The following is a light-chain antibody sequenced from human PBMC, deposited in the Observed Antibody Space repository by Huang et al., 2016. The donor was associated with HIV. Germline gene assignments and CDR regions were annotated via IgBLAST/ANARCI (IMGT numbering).Light chain of an antibody. CDR1: QSRLQSTGYNY. CDR3: MQTLQTPLT. J-gene: IGKJ4*01. V-gene: IGKV2-28*01. Sequence: DIVMTQSPLSLPVTPGEPASISCRSSQSRLQSTGYNYLAWYLQKPGQSPQLLIYLGSNRSAGVPDRFSGSGSGTAFTLKISRVEAEDVGVYYCMQTLQTPLTFGGGTKVEIK. CDR2: LGS.